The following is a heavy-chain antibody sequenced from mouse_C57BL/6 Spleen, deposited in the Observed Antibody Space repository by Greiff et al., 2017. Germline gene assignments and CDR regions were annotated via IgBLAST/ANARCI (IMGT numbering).Heavy chain of an antibody. CDR1: GYAFSSYW. CDR3: ARPAAQAPWFAY. CDR2: IYPGDGDT. J-gene: IGHJ3*01. V-gene: IGHV1-80*01. Sequence: QVQLQQSGAELVKPGASVKISCKASGYAFSSYWMNWVKQRPGQGLEWIGQIYPGDGDTNYNGKFKGKATLTADKSSSTAYMQLSSLTSEDSAVYFCARPAAQAPWFAYWGQGTLVTVSA. D-gene: IGHD3-2*02.